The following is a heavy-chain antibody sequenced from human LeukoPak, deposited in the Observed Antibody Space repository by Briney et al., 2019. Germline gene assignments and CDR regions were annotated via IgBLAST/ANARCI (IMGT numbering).Heavy chain of an antibody. V-gene: IGHV1-2*02. CDR3: AREGDARTYYYDSSGYPDAFDI. D-gene: IGHD3-22*01. Sequence: ASVKVSCKASGYTFTGYYMHWVRQAPGQGLEWMGWINPNSGGTNYAQKFQGRVTMTRDTSISTAYMELSRLRSDDTAVYYCAREGDARTYYYDSSGYPDAFDIWGQGTMVTVSS. CDR1: GYTFTGYY. CDR2: INPNSGGT. J-gene: IGHJ3*02.